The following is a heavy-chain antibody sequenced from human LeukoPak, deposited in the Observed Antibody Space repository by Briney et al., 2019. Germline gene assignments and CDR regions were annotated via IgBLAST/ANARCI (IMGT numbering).Heavy chain of an antibody. Sequence: GGSLRLSCAASGFTFSSYAMHWVRQAPGKGLEWVAVISYDGSNKYYADSVKGRFTISRDNVDNVVYLQMNSLGAEDTAVYYCARVGHVDYYDSSGYYYWGQGTMVTVSS. V-gene: IGHV3-30-3*01. D-gene: IGHD3-22*01. CDR1: GFTFSSYA. J-gene: IGHJ3*01. CDR2: ISYDGSNK. CDR3: ARVGHVDYYDSSGYYY.